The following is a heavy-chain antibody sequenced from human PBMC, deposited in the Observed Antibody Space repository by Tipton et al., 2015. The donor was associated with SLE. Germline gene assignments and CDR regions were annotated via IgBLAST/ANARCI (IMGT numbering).Heavy chain of an antibody. D-gene: IGHD2/OR15-2a*01. J-gene: IGHJ6*02. Sequence: TLSLTCTVSDDSINRTNFYWGWIRQPPGRGLEWIGTISHSGNTFSKPSLQSRVTISMDTSKRQFSLHLSAVTAADTAVYYCARAKVEETTFKYFFNGLDVWGRGTTVTVS. V-gene: IGHV4-39*07. CDR2: ISHSGNT. CDR3: ARAKVEETTFKYFFNGLDV. CDR1: DDSINRTNFY.